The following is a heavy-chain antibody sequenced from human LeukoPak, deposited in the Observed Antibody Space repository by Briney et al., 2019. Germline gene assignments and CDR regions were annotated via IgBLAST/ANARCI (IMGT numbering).Heavy chain of an antibody. J-gene: IGHJ6*03. CDR1: GGSISVISYY. V-gene: IGHV4-39*07. CDR2: IYYSGST. CDR3: ARRNNYYGNYMDV. D-gene: IGHD3-10*01. Sequence: SETLSLTCTVSGGSISVISYYWDWIRQPPGKGLEWIGSIYYSGSTNYNPSLKSRVTISVDTSKNQFSLKLSSVTAADTAVYYCARRNNYYGNYMDVWGKGTTVTISS.